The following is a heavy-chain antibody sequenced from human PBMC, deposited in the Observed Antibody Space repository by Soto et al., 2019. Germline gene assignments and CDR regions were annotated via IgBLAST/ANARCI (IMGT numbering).Heavy chain of an antibody. CDR3: AGGVATLLA. Sequence: EVQLVESGGGLVQPGGSLRLSCAASGFTFSTYWMHWVRQVPGKGLVWVSRINSDGSTTSYADSVKGRFTIARDNAKNALFLQMNSLRAEDTAVYYCAGGVATLLAWGQGTLVTVSS. CDR1: GFTFSTYW. CDR2: INSDGSTT. D-gene: IGHD5-12*01. J-gene: IGHJ5*02. V-gene: IGHV3-74*01.